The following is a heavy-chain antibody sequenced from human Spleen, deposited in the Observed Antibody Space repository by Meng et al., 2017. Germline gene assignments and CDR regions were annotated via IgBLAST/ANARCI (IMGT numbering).Heavy chain of an antibody. V-gene: IGHV4-39*07. D-gene: IGHD4-17*01. Sequence: SQTLSLTCAVSGGSISSDTYYWGWIRQPPGKGLEFIGSIYHSGSTYYNPSLKSRVSISVDTSKNQFSLKLSSVTAADTAVYYCARHDYGDYGGAFDIWGQGTMVTVSS. CDR3: ARHDYGDYGGAFDI. CDR1: GGSISSDTYY. CDR2: IYHSGST. J-gene: IGHJ3*02.